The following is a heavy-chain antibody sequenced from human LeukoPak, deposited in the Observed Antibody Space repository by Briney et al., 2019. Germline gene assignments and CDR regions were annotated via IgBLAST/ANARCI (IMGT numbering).Heavy chain of an antibody. V-gene: IGHV4-39*01. Sequence: PSETLSLTCTVSGGSISSNSYYWGWIRQPPGKGLEWIGSIYYSGSTYYNPSLKSRVTISVDTSKNQFSVKLSSVTAADTAVYYCARLSYTQKNWFDPWGQGTLVTVSS. J-gene: IGHJ5*02. CDR3: ARLSYTQKNWFDP. CDR2: IYYSGST. CDR1: GGSISSNSYY. D-gene: IGHD3-16*01.